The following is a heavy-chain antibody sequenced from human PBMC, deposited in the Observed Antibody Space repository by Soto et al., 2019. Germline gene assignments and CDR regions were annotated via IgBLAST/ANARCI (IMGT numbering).Heavy chain of an antibody. CDR1: GFTFSSYP. CDR2: ISSDGNDK. D-gene: IGHD3-3*01. J-gene: IGHJ6*02. CDR3: AKEGVADKYYYYGMDV. V-gene: IGHV3-30*04. Sequence: QVQLVESGGGVVQPVRSLRLSCVASGFTFSSYPIHWVRQAPGKGLEWVTTISSDGNDKYSSDSVNGRFTTSRDNSKNTVYLQMNSLRVEDTAVYYCAKEGVADKYYYYGMDVWGQGTTVNVSS.